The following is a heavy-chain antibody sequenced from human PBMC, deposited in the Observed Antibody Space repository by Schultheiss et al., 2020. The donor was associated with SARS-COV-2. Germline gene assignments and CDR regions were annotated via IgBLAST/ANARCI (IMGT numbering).Heavy chain of an antibody. CDR2: IYYSGST. J-gene: IGHJ2*01. CDR3: ARVAVTTFWYFDL. V-gene: IGHV4-39*07. Sequence: SETLSLTCTVSGGSISSSSYYWGWIRQPPGKGLEWIGSIYYSGSTYYNPSLKSQVTISVDTSKNQFSLKLSSVTAADTAVYYCARVAVTTFWYFDLWGRGTLVTVSS. D-gene: IGHD4-17*01. CDR1: GGSISSSSYY.